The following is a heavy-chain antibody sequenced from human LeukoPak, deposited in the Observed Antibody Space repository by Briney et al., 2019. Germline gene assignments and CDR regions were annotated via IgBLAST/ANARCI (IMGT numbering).Heavy chain of an antibody. Sequence: PGGSLGLSCAASGFTFSTYSMNWVRQAPGKGLEWVSYISSSSSYIYYADSVKGRFTISRDNAKKSLYLQMSSLRAEDSAVYYCARARGPSRYDAFDIWGQGTMVTVSS. D-gene: IGHD1-26*01. CDR1: GFTFSTYS. J-gene: IGHJ3*02. V-gene: IGHV3-21*01. CDR2: ISSSSSYI. CDR3: ARARGPSRYDAFDI.